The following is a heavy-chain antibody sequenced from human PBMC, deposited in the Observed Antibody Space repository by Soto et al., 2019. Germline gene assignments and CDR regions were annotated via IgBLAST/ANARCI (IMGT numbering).Heavy chain of an antibody. D-gene: IGHD3-22*01. CDR2: ISGSGGST. CDR1: GFPFSSYA. Sequence: GASLRLSCAASGFPFSSYAMSWVHQAPGKGLEWVSAISGSGGSTYYADSVKGRFTISRDNSKNTLYLQMDSLRAEDTAVYYCAKVSSKDSSGYYVLGYWGQGTLVTVSS. J-gene: IGHJ4*02. CDR3: AKVSSKDSSGYYVLGY. V-gene: IGHV3-23*01.